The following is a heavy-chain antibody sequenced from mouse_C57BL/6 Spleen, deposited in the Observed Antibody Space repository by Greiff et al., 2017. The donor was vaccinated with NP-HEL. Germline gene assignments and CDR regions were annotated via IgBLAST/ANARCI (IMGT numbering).Heavy chain of an antibody. CDR1: GYTFTGYW. V-gene: IGHV1-9*01. CDR2: ILPGSGST. J-gene: IGHJ1*03. D-gene: IGHD2-5*01. Sequence: QVQLQQSGAELMKPGASVKLSCKATGYTFTGYWIEWVKQRPGHGLEWIGEILPGSGSTHYNEKFTGKATFTADTSSNTAYMQLSRRTTEDSAIYYCARNSKGWYFDVWGTGTTVTVSS. CDR3: ARNSKGWYFDV.